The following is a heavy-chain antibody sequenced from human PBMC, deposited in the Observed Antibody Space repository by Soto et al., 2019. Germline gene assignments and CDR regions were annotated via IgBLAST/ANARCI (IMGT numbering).Heavy chain of an antibody. Sequence: PGGSLRLSCAASGFTVSSNYMSWVRQAPGKGLEWVSVIYSGGSTYYADSVKGRFTISRDNSKNTLYLKMNSLSAEDTAVYYCARDLRYYDSSGFYGMDVWGQGTTVTVSS. CDR3: ARDLRYYDSSGFYGMDV. V-gene: IGHV3-53*01. J-gene: IGHJ6*02. CDR2: IYSGGST. D-gene: IGHD3-22*01. CDR1: GFTVSSNY.